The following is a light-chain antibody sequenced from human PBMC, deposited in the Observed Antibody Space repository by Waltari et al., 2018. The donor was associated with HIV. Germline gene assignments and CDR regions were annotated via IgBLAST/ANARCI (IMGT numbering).Light chain of an antibody. V-gene: IGLV2-14*01. CDR3: SSFAGTGTPM. CDR1: SHQLDFSNF. Sequence: QSPLYPPASVSGSPGQPITIPGSGLSHQLDFSNFVSWYQLRPGKAPQLIIFGVTRRPSGISSRFSGSTSGGTASLTISDLQIEDEADYFCSSFAGTGTPMFGGGTKLTVL. CDR2: GVT. J-gene: IGLJ3*02.